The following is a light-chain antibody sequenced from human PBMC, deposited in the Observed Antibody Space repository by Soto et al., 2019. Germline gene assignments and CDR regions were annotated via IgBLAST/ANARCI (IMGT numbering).Light chain of an antibody. Sequence: VLTQSPGRLSLSPGERATVSCRASQTVTSSYLAWYQQRPGRAPQLLIYDVVKRATGISERFSGSESGRDYTLTISRLDPEDSAVYYCQQYGDSITFGGGTKVEIK. CDR2: DVV. V-gene: IGKV3-20*01. J-gene: IGKJ4*01. CDR1: QTVTSSY. CDR3: QQYGDSIT.